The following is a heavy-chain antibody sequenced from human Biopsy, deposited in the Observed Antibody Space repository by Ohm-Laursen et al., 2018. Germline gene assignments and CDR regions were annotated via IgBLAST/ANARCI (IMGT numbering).Heavy chain of an antibody. J-gene: IGHJ4*02. CDR3: ARARIKTSGVLIPETYYFDS. Sequence: SDTLSLTCTVSGGSVSDSFHFWSWIRQPPGKGLEWIGDVYYSGTTNYNPSLKSRITMSLDRSKSQVSLRMNSVTAADTAVYYCARARIKTSGVLIPETYYFDSWGQGTLVTVSS. D-gene: IGHD3-3*01. CDR1: GGSVSDSFHF. V-gene: IGHV4-61*01. CDR2: VYYSGTT.